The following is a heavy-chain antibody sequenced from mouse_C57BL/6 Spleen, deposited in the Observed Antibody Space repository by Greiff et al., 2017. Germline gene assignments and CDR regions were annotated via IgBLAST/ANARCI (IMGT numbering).Heavy chain of an antibody. V-gene: IGHV5-17*01. D-gene: IGHD1-1*01. CDR1: GFTFSDYG. J-gene: IGHJ3*01. CDR2: ISSGSSTI. Sequence: EVQVVASGGGLVKPGGSLKLSCAASGFTFSDYGMHWVRQAPEKGLEWVAYISSGSSTIYYADTVKGRFTISRDNAKNTLFLQMTSLRSEDTAMYYCARQYYGSSFAYWGQGTLVTVSA. CDR3: ARQYYGSSFAY.